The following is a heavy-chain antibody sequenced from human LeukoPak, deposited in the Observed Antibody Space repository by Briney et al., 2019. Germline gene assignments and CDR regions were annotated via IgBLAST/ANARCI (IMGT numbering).Heavy chain of an antibody. CDR3: ARWWGFDP. V-gene: IGHV4-38-2*01. D-gene: IGHD2-15*01. Sequence: KSGGSLRLSCAASGFTFSNAWMSWVRQAPGKGLEWIGSIYYSGGTYYNPSLKSRVTISVDTSKTQFSLKLSSVTAADTAVYYCARWWGFDPWGQGTLVTISS. CDR2: IYYSGGT. J-gene: IGHJ5*02. CDR1: GFTFSNAW.